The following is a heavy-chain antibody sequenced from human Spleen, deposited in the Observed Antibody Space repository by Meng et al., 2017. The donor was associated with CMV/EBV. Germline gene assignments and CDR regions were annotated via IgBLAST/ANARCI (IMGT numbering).Heavy chain of an antibody. Sequence: SETLSLTCTVSGGSISSYYWSWIRQPPGKGLEWIGYIYYTGSTNYNPSLKSRVTISVDTSKNQFSLKLSSVTAADTAVYYCARDSTSPLDFWGQGTLVTVSS. D-gene: IGHD6-13*01. CDR1: GGSISSYY. CDR2: IYYTGST. J-gene: IGHJ4*02. V-gene: IGHV4-59*12. CDR3: ARDSTSPLDF.